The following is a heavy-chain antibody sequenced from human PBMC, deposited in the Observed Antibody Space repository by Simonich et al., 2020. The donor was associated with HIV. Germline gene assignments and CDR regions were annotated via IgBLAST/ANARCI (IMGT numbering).Heavy chain of an antibody. J-gene: IGHJ4*02. Sequence: QVQLQQWGAGLLKPSETLSLTCAVYGGSFSGYYRSWIRQPPGKGLEWFGEINHSGSTNYNPSLKSRVTISVDTSKNQFSLKLSSVTAADTAVYYCARRHPTTVTTPYFDYWGQGTLVTVSS. CDR3: ARRHPTTVTTPYFDY. V-gene: IGHV4-34*01. CDR1: GGSFSGYY. D-gene: IGHD4-17*01. CDR2: INHSGST.